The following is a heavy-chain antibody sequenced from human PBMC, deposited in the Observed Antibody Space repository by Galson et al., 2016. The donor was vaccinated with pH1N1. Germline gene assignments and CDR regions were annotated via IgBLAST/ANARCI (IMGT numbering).Heavy chain of an antibody. J-gene: IGHJ4*02. V-gene: IGHV1-46*01. CDR2: IDPSNGGT. D-gene: IGHD1-26*01. CDR3: TRDLGRPREL. Sequence: SVKVSCKASGYTFTTSYIHWVRQAPGEGLEWMGVIDPSNGGTTYAQKFQARVTMTRDTSTSTVYLDLSGLRSEDTSVFYCTRDLGRPRELWGQGTLVTVSS. CDR1: GYTFTTSY.